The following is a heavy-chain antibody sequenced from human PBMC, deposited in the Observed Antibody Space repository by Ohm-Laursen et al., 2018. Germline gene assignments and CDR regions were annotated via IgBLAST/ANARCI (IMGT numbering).Heavy chain of an antibody. V-gene: IGHV3-23*01. J-gene: IGHJ2*01. CDR2: ISANGGST. Sequence: SLRLSCSASQFTFSNYAMTWVRQAPGKGLEWVSYISANGGSTYYADSVKGRFTISRDNAKNSLYLQMNSLRAEDTALYYCAKAGPHWYFDIWGRGTLVTVSS. CDR1: QFTFSNYA. CDR3: AKAGPHWYFDI.